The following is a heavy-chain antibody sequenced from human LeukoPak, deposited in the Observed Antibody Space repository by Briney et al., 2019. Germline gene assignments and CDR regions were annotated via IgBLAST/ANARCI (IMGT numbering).Heavy chain of an antibody. CDR1: GFTFSNYW. J-gene: IGHJ4*02. D-gene: IGHD5-24*01. V-gene: IGHV3-7*01. Sequence: PGGSLRLSCEASGFTFSNYWMMWVRQAPGKGLEWVANIKQDGTDKHYVDSVKGRFTISRDNAKNSLCLQMYSLRAEDTAVYYCARADDGDNWGLGYWGQGTLVTVSS. CDR2: IKQDGTDK. CDR3: ARADDGDNWGLGY.